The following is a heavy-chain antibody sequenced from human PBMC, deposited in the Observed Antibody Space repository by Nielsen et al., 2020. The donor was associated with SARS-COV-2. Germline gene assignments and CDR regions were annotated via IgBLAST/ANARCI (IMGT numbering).Heavy chain of an antibody. CDR1: GFTFDDYA. CDR3: AKDIVGGFDY. J-gene: IGHJ4*02. D-gene: IGHD1-26*01. CDR2: ISWNSGSI. Sequence: SLKISCAASGFTFDDYAMHWVRQAPGKGLEWVSGISWNSGSIGYADSVKGRFTISRDNAKNSLYLQMNSLRAEDTALYYCAKDIVGGFDYWGQGTLVTVSS. V-gene: IGHV3-9*01.